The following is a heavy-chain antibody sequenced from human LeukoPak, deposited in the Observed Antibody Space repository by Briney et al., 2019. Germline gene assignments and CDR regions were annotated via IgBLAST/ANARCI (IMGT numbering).Heavy chain of an antibody. D-gene: IGHD3-22*01. CDR3: ATTDPYDSSGTFDY. CDR1: GFTFSSYS. J-gene: IGHJ4*02. Sequence: GGSLSLSCAASGFTFSSYSMNWVRQAPGKGLEWVSSISSSSSYIYYADSVKGRFTISRDNAKNSLYLQMNSLRAEDTAVYYCATTDPYDSSGTFDYWGQGTLVTVSS. V-gene: IGHV3-21*01. CDR2: ISSSSSYI.